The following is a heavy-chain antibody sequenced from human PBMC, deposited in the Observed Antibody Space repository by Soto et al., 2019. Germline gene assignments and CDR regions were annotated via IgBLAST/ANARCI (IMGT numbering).Heavy chain of an antibody. CDR1: GYTFTSYY. CDR2: INPGGGST. Sequence: ASVKVSCKASGYTFTSYYMHWVRQAPGQGLEWMGLINPGGGSTSYAQKFQGRVTMTRDTSTSTVYMEVSSLRSEDTAVYYCASPFEYSSSRYYGMDVWGQGTTVTVSS. D-gene: IGHD6-6*01. J-gene: IGHJ6*02. CDR3: ASPFEYSSSRYYGMDV. V-gene: IGHV1-46*01.